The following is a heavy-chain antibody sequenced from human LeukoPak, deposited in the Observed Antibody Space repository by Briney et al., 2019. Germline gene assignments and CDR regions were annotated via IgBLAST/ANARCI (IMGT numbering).Heavy chain of an antibody. CDR1: GFTFSSYW. J-gene: IGHJ4*02. D-gene: IGHD1-1*01. V-gene: IGHV3-74*01. CDR3: ASGTTGTSFDY. Sequence: PGGSLRLSYAASGFTFSSYWMHWVRQAPGKGLVWVSRINSDGSSTSYADSVKGRFTISRDNAKNTLYLQMNSLRAEDTAVYYCASGTTGTSFDYWGQGTLVTVSS. CDR2: INSDGSST.